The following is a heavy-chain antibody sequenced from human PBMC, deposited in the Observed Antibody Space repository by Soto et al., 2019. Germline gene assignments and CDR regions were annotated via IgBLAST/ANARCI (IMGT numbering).Heavy chain of an antibody. Sequence: EVQLVESGGGLVQPGGSLKLSCAASGFILRGSAVHWVRQASGKGLEWVGRIRSKANSDATAYAESVKGRFTISRDDSKNTAFLQMNSLNAEDTAVYYCTRSGWDNGDNYYYGSDVWGQETTVTVSS. CDR3: TRSGWDNGDNYYYGSDV. CDR2: IRSKANSDAT. D-gene: IGHD6-19*01. V-gene: IGHV3-73*01. CDR1: GFILRGSA. J-gene: IGHJ6*02.